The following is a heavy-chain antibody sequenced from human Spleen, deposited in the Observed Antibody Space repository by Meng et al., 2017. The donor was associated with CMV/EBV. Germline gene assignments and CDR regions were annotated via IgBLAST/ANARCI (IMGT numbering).Heavy chain of an antibody. CDR1: GYTFTGYY. CDR3: ARGSYDAFDI. J-gene: IGHJ3*02. Sequence: ASVKVSCKASGYTFTGYYMHWVRQAPGQGHEWMGWINPNSGGTNYAQNFQGRITMTRDTSISTAYMELSRLRSDDTAVYYCARGSYDAFDIWGQGTMVTVSS. V-gene: IGHV1-2*02. CDR2: INPNSGGT.